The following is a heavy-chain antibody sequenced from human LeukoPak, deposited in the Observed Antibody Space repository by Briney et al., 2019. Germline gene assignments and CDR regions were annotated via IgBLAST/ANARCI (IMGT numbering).Heavy chain of an antibody. D-gene: IGHD2-21*02. J-gene: IGHJ3*01. CDR2: IYSGGST. CDR1: GFTVSRNY. V-gene: IGHV3-66*01. Sequence: GGSLRLSCAASGFTVSRNYMNWVRQAPGKGLEWVSVIYSGGSTNYADSVKGRFTISRDNSKNTVYLQMNSLRAEDTAVYYCARGGTSVTAPFWGQGTMVTVSS. CDR3: ARGGTSVTAPF.